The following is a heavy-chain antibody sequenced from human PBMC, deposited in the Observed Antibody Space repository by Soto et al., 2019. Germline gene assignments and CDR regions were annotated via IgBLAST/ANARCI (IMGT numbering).Heavy chain of an antibody. V-gene: IGHV4-59*08. CDR1: GASISGSY. D-gene: IGHD5-18*01. J-gene: IGHJ4*02. Sequence: QVQLQESGPGLVKPSETLSLTCTVSGASISGSYWSWIRQPPGKGLEWIGYIYNSGSTTYNPSLKSRVTISVDTSKNQFSLKLSSVTAADTAVYYCARRYSYGHFDYWGQGTLVTVSS. CDR3: ARRYSYGHFDY. CDR2: IYNSGST.